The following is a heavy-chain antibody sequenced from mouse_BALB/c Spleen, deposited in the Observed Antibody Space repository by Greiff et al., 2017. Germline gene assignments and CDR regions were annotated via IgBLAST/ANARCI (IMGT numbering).Heavy chain of an antibody. D-gene: IGHD2-4*01. CDR1: GFDFSRYW. Sequence: DVKLQESGGGLVQPGGSLKLSCAASGFDFSRYWMSWVRQAPGKGLEWIGEINPDSSTINYTPSLKDKFIISRDNAKNTLYLQMSKVRSEDTALYYCASGGNMITTAWFAYWGQGTLVTVSA. CDR2: INPDSSTI. V-gene: IGHV4-1*02. J-gene: IGHJ3*01. CDR3: ASGGNMITTAWFAY.